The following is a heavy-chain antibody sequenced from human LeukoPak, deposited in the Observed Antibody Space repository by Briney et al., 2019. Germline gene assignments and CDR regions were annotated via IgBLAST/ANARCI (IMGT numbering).Heavy chain of an antibody. CDR1: GGTFSSYA. V-gene: IGHV1-69*01. CDR3: ARVGGYDILTGYYTLDY. Sequence: SVKVSCKASGGTFSSYAISWVRQAPGQGLEWMGGIIPIFGTANYAQKFQGRVTITADESTSTAYMELSGLRSEDTAVYYCARVGGYDILTGYYTLDYWGQGTLVTVSS. D-gene: IGHD3-9*01. CDR2: IIPIFGTA. J-gene: IGHJ4*02.